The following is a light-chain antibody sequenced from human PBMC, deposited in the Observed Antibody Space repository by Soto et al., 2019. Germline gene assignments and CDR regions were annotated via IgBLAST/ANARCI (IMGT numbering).Light chain of an antibody. CDR2: DAS. J-gene: IGKJ1*01. V-gene: IGKV1-5*01. CDR1: QSISSW. CDR3: QQYTGYST. Sequence: DIQMTQSPSNLFASVGDRVTITCRASQSISSWLAWYQQKPGKAPNLLIYDASSLASGVPSRFSGSGSGTEFTLTISSLQPDDFAAYYCQQYTGYSTFGQGTKVDI.